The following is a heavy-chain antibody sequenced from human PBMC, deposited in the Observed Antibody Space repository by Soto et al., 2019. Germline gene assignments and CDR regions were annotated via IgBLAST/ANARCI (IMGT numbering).Heavy chain of an antibody. CDR2: ISSSSITI. D-gene: IGHD2-15*01. CDR1: GFTFSSYS. Sequence: EVQLVESGGGLVQPGGSLRLSCVVSGFTFSSYSMNWVRQAPGKGLEWVSYISSSSITIYYADSVKGRFTISRDSAKNSLYLQMNNLRDEDTAVYYCARLGYCSSGSCYSSDYWGLGTLVTVSS. CDR3: ARLGYCSSGSCYSSDY. V-gene: IGHV3-48*02. J-gene: IGHJ4*02.